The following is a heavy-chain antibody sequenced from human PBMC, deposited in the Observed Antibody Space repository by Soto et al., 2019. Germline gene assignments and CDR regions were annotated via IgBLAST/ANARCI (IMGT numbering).Heavy chain of an antibody. CDR3: ARERVIAAAGTDLYYYYYGMDV. V-gene: IGHV1-2*04. CDR2: INPNSGGT. D-gene: IGHD6-13*01. Sequence: ASVKVSCKASGYTFTGYYMHWVRQAPGQGLEWMGWINPNSGGTNYAQKFQGWVTMTRDTSISTAYMELSRLRSDDTAVYYCARERVIAAAGTDLYYYYYGMDVWGQGTTVTVSS. CDR1: GYTFTGYY. J-gene: IGHJ6*02.